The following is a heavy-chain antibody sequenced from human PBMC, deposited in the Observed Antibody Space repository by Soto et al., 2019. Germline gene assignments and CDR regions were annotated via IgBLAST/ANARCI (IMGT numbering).Heavy chain of an antibody. CDR1: GGTFNRLA. D-gene: IGHD5-12*01. J-gene: IGHJ4*02. CDR2: IILMLNKV. CDR3: ARDQGGTRGYSGYDAFDY. V-gene: IGHV1-69*01. Sequence: HVQLVQSGAEVKKPGSAVKVSCRASGGTFNRLAISWVRQAPGQGLEWMGGIILMLNKVNYVEKLQGRVTITADESTTTVYMELSSLTSEDTAVYFCARDQGGTRGYSGYDAFDYWGQGTLVTVSS.